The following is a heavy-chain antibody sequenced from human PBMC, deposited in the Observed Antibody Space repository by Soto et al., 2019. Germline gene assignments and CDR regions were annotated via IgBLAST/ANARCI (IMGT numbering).Heavy chain of an antibody. Sequence: SETLSLTCFVSGYSITAGGYYWSWIRHHPGKGLEWIGSFYCSGSIIYNPSLRSRVSISGDTSSNQFSMSLTSVTAADTARYYCARMYSSGSGWFHPWGQGTLVTVSS. J-gene: IGHJ5*02. V-gene: IGHV4-31*03. CDR1: GYSITAGGYY. D-gene: IGHD6-19*01. CDR3: ARMYSSGSGWFHP. CDR2: FYCSGSI.